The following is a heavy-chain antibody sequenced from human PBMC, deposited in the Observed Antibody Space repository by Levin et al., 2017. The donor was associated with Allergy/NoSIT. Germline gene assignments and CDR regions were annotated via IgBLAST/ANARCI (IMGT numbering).Heavy chain of an antibody. CDR3: TRVGRSHSVAPAALSDAFDV. D-gene: IGHD2-2*01. CDR1: GFTFGDYS. CDR2: IRSEAYGGTT. Sequence: PGGSLRLSCTASGFTFGDYSMSWFRQAPGKGLEWVSFIRSEAYGGTTDYAASVKGRFTISRDDSKSIAYLQVNSLKTEDTAVYYCTRVGRSHSVAPAALSDAFDVWGQGTMVTVSS. V-gene: IGHV3-49*03. J-gene: IGHJ3*01.